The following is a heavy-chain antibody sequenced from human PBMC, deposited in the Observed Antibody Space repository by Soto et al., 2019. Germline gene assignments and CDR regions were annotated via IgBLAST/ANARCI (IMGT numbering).Heavy chain of an antibody. D-gene: IGHD6-19*01. CDR1: GFTFSSYS. CDR2: ISSSSSYI. V-gene: IGHV3-21*01. J-gene: IGHJ6*02. Sequence: GGSLRLSCAASGFTFSSYSMNWVRQAPGKGLEWVSSISSSSSYIYYADSVKGRFTISRDNAKNSLYLQMNSLRAEDTAVYYCARGGIAVAGTNYYYGMDVWGQGTTVTVSS. CDR3: ARGGIAVAGTNYYYGMDV.